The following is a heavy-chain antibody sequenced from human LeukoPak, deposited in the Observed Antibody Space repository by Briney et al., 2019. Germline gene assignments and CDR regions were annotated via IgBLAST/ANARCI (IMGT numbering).Heavy chain of an antibody. J-gene: IGHJ4*02. CDR1: GFTFSTYS. D-gene: IGHD3-10*01. CDR3: AASREGSGTYLDY. V-gene: IGHV3-21*01. Sequence: GGSLRLSCAASGFTFSTYSMTWVRQAPGEGLEWVSFISSNSGYIYYAASLKGRFTVSRDNAKNSLYPQMTSLRAEDTAVYYCAASREGSGTYLDYWGQGTLVTVSS. CDR2: ISSNSGYI.